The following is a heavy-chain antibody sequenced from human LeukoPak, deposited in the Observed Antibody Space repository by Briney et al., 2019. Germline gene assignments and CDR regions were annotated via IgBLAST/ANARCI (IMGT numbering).Heavy chain of an antibody. J-gene: IGHJ3*02. CDR3: ARYGRAFDI. CDR2: IYYSGST. Sequence: KASETLSLTCTVSGGSISSYYWSWIRQPPGKGLEWIGYIYYSGSTNYNPSLKSRVTISVDTSKNQFSLKLSSVTAADTAVYYCARYGRAFDIWGQGTMVTVSS. D-gene: IGHD3-10*01. V-gene: IGHV4-59*08. CDR1: GGSISSYY.